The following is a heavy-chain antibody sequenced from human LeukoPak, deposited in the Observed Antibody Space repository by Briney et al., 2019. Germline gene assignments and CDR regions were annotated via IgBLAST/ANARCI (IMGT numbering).Heavy chain of an antibody. Sequence: GGSLRLSCAASGFTVSSNYMSWVRQAPGKGLEWVSSISSSSSYIYYADSVKGRFTISRDNAKNSLYLQMNSLRAEDTAVYYCARAKGVGYYYDSSGYYEFDYWGQGTLVTVSS. CDR1: GFTVSSNY. V-gene: IGHV3-21*01. CDR3: ARAKGVGYYYDSSGYYEFDY. CDR2: ISSSSSYI. D-gene: IGHD3-22*01. J-gene: IGHJ4*02.